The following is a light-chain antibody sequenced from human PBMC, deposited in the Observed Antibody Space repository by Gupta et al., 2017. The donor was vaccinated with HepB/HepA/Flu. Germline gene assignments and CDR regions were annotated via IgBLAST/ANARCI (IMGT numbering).Light chain of an antibody. CDR2: AAS. CDR1: QGISSY. Sequence: IRLTHAPSSFSASTGDRVTITCRASQGISSYLAWYQQKPGKAPKLLIYAASTVQSGVPSRFSGSGSGTEFTLTISCLQSEDFATYFCQQDDSYPCTFGQGTKVEIK. V-gene: IGKV1-8*01. CDR3: QQDDSYPCT. J-gene: IGKJ1*01.